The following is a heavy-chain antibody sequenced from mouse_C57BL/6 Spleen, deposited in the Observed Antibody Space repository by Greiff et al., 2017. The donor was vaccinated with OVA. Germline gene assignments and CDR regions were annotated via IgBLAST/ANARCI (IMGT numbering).Heavy chain of an antibody. Sequence: VQLQQSGPELVKPGASVKISCKASGYTFTDYYMNWVKQSHGKSLEWIGDINPNNGGTSYNQKFKGKATLTVDKSSSTAYMELRSLTSEDSAVYYCARWYDYDVGWFAYWGQGTLVTVSA. CDR1: GYTFTDYY. CDR3: ARWYDYDVGWFAY. J-gene: IGHJ3*01. CDR2: INPNNGGT. D-gene: IGHD2-4*01. V-gene: IGHV1-26*01.